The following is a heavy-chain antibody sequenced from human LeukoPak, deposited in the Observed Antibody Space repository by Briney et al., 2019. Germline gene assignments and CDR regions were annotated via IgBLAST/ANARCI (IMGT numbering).Heavy chain of an antibody. D-gene: IGHD1-1*01. CDR1: GGSFSGYY. V-gene: IGHV4-34*01. J-gene: IGHJ5*02. Sequence: TSETLSLTCAVYGGSFSGYYWSWIRQPPGKGLEWIGEINHSGSTNYNPSLKSRVTMSVDTSKNQFSLKLSSVTAADTAVYYCARDPATSWNDFWFDPWGQGTLVTVSS. CDR2: INHSGST. CDR3: ARDPATSWNDFWFDP.